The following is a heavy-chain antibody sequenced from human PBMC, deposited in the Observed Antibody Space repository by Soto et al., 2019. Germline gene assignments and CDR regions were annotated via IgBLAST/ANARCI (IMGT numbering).Heavy chain of an antibody. D-gene: IGHD6-19*01. CDR3: ARDLMGGGSGWYYAY. CDR2: INAGNGNT. Sequence: QVQLVQSGAEVKKPGASVKVFYEASGYTFTTYAMHWVRQAPGQRLEWMGWINAGNGNTKYSQKFQGRVTITRDTSASTAYMELSSLRSEDTAVYYCARDLMGGGSGWYYAYWGQGTLVTVSS. CDR1: GYTFTTYA. J-gene: IGHJ4*02. V-gene: IGHV1-3*01.